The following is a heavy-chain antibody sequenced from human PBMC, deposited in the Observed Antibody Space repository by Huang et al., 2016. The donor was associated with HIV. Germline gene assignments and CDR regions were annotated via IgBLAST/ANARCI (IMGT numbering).Heavy chain of an antibody. D-gene: IGHD6-13*01. V-gene: IGHV3-30*18. CDR1: GFTFSLYG. CDR3: AKGGSAAAVLDF. CDR2: ISYDGKTK. J-gene: IGHJ4*02. Sequence: QVPLVESGGGVVQPGRSLRISCAASGFTFSLYGMHLVRQAPGKGLEGVAVISYDGKTKYYSDSVKGRFTISRENSKTTLYLQMNRLRVEDTALYYCAKGGSAAAVLDFWGQGTLVTVSS.